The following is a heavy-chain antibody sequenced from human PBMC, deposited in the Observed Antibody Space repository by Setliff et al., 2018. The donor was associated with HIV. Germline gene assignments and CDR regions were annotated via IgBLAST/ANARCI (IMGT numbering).Heavy chain of an antibody. J-gene: IGHJ4*02. CDR2: ISYTGIT. D-gene: IGHD6-19*01. V-gene: IGHV4-39*01. CDR1: GGSISRGSYS. CDR3: ARLRQWLAFFDS. Sequence: PSETLSLTCTVSGGSISRGSYSWGWIRQPPGKRLEWIGGISYTGITNYNPSLKSRVTISVDTSQNQFSLKLTSVTAADTAVYYCARLRQWLAFFDSWGQGTLVTVSS.